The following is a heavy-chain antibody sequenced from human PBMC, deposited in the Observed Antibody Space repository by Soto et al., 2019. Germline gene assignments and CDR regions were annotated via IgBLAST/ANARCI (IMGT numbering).Heavy chain of an antibody. CDR3: ARDGLEAYYYYGMDV. D-gene: IGHD3-3*01. CDR1: GYTFTGYY. V-gene: IGHV1-2*02. J-gene: IGHJ6*02. Sequence: ASVKVSCKASGYTFTGYYMHWVRQAPGQGLEWMGWINPNSGGTNYAQKFQGRVTMTRDTSISTAYMELSRLRSDDTAVYYCARDGLEAYYYYGMDVWGQGTTVTVSS. CDR2: INPNSGGT.